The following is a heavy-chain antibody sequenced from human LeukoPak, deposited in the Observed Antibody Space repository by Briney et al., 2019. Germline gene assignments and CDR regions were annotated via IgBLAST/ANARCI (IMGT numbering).Heavy chain of an antibody. J-gene: IGHJ4*02. CDR1: GVSISNSSYY. Sequence: SGTLSLTCAVSGVSISNSSYYWGWLRQPPGKGLEWIGSIYYRGTTYYNPSLKSRVTMSVDTSKNQFSLRLDSVTAADTAVYYCARRGMYSSGWYFDYWGQGTLVTVSS. D-gene: IGHD6-19*01. CDR3: ARRGMYSSGWYFDY. V-gene: IGHV4-39*01. CDR2: IYYRGTT.